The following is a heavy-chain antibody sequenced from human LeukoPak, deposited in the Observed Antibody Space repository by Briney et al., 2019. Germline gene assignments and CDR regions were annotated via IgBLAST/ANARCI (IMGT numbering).Heavy chain of an antibody. CDR1: GYTFTGYY. V-gene: IGHV1-2*02. J-gene: IGHJ4*02. CDR2: INPNSGGK. D-gene: IGHD2-8*01. CDR3: ARDHYLFGYCTNGVCYLFDY. Sequence: ASVKVSCKASGYTFTGYYIHWVRQAPGQGLEWMGWINPNSGGKNYAQKFQGRVTMTRDTSISTAYMELSSLRSDDTAVYYCARDHYLFGYCTNGVCYLFDYWGQGTLVTVSS.